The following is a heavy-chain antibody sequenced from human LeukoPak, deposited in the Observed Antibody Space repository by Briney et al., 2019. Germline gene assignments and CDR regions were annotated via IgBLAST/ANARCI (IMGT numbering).Heavy chain of an antibody. V-gene: IGHV4-34*01. CDR1: GGSFSGYY. CDR3: ARGRDGDYAPYHYYGMDV. D-gene: IGHD4-17*01. CDR2: INHSGST. J-gene: IGHJ6*02. Sequence: SETLSLTCAVYGGSFSGYYWSWIRQLPGKGLEWIGEINHSGSTNYNPSLKSRVTISVDASKSQFSLKLTSVTAADTAVYYCARGRDGDYAPYHYYGMDVWGQGTTVTVSS.